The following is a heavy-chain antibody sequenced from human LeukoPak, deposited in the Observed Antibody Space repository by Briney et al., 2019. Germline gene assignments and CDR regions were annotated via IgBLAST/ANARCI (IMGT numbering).Heavy chain of an antibody. Sequence: SETLSLTCIVSGGSLSSGNYYWSWIRQHPGKGLEWIGYIHYSGSTYYNPSLKSRVTISTDTSKNQFSLNLSSVTAEDTAVYYCAKDAIVVPAASDYFDSWGQGALVTVSS. D-gene: IGHD2-2*01. CDR1: GGSLSSGNYY. CDR2: IHYSGST. V-gene: IGHV4-31*03. J-gene: IGHJ4*02. CDR3: AKDAIVVPAASDYFDS.